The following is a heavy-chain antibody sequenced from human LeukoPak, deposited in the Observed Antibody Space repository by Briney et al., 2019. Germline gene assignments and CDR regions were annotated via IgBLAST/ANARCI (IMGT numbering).Heavy chain of an antibody. V-gene: IGHV5-51*01. CDR3: ARHSDRRWDPTGGAFDI. CDR1: GYSFTSYW. J-gene: IGHJ3*02. CDR2: IYPGDSDT. D-gene: IGHD4-23*01. Sequence: GESLKISCKGSGYSFTSYWIGWVRQMPGKGLEWMGIIYPGDSDTRYSPSFQGQVTISADKSISTAYLQWSSLKASDTAMYYCARHSDRRWDPTGGAFDIWGQGTMVTVSS.